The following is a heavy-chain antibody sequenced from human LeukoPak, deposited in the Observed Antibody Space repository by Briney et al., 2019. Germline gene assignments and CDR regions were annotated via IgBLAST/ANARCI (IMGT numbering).Heavy chain of an antibody. D-gene: IGHD3-10*01. CDR3: ARGRYYGMDV. V-gene: IGHV3-23*01. J-gene: IGHJ6*02. Sequence: GGSLRLSCAASGFTFSSYDMTWVRQTPGKGLEWVALISRSGGTTYYADSVKGRFTISRDNAKNTLYLQMNSLRAEDTAVYYCARGRYYGMDVWGQGTTVTVSS. CDR2: ISRSGGTT. CDR1: GFTFSSYD.